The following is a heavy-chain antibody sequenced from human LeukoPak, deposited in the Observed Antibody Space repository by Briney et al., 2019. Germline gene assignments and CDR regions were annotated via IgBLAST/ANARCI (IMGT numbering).Heavy chain of an antibody. CDR3: ARDQRLGYGDSGRDWFDP. J-gene: IGHJ5*02. Sequence: SETLSLTCAVYGGSFSGYYWSWIRQPPGKGLEWIGEINHSGSTNYNPSLKSRVTISVDTSKNQFSLRLSSVTAADTAVYYCARDQRLGYGDSGRDWFDPWGQGTLVTVSS. D-gene: IGHD4-17*01. CDR2: INHSGST. V-gene: IGHV4-34*01. CDR1: GGSFSGYY.